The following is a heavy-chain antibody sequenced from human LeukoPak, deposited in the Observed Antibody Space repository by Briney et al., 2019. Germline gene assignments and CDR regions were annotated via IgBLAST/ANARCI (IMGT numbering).Heavy chain of an antibody. CDR1: GGSISSYY. Sequence: PSETLSLTCTVSGGSISSYYWSWIRQPPGKGLEWIGYIYYSGSTNYNPSLKSRVTISVDTSKNQFSLKLSSVTAADTAVYYCARDLGHYYDSRGYFDYWGQGTLVTVSS. J-gene: IGHJ4*02. D-gene: IGHD3-22*01. CDR2: IYYSGST. V-gene: IGHV4-59*01. CDR3: ARDLGHYYDSRGYFDY.